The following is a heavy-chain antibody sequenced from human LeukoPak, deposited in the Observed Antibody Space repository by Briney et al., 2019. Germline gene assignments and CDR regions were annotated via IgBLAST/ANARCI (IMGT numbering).Heavy chain of an antibody. CDR1: GFTLSSYA. CDR3: ARSPLRARLLTGYYFDY. Sequence: PGGSLRLSCAASGFTLSSYAMHWVRQAPGKGLEWVAVISYDGSNKYYADSVKGRFTISRDNSKNTLYLQMNSLRAEDTAVYYCARSPLRARLLTGYYFDYWGQGTLVTVSS. CDR2: ISYDGSNK. V-gene: IGHV3-30*04. J-gene: IGHJ4*02. D-gene: IGHD3-9*01.